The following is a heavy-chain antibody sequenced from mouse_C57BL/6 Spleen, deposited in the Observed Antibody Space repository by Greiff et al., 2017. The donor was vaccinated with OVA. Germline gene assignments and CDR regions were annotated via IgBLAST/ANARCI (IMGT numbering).Heavy chain of an antibody. CDR3: ARRENYGSSFWYFDV. CDR1: GFSLSTSGMG. CDR2: IYWDDDK. D-gene: IGHD1-1*01. Sequence: LKESGPGILQSSQTLSLTCSFSGFSLSTSGMGVSWIRQPSGKGLEWLAHIYWDDDKRYNPSLKSRLTISKDTSRNQVFLKITSVDTADTATYYGARRENYGSSFWYFDVWGTGTTVTVSS. J-gene: IGHJ1*03. V-gene: IGHV8-12*01.